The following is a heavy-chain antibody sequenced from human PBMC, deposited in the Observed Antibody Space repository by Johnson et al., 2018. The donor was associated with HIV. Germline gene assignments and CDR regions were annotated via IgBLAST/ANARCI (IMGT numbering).Heavy chain of an antibody. CDR1: GFTVSSNY. V-gene: IGHV3-66*02. J-gene: IGHJ3*02. D-gene: IGHD6-19*01. CDR3: ARDYQWLVQDDAFDI. Sequence: EVQLVESGGGLVQPGGSLRLSCAASGFTVSSNYMSWVRQAPGKGLEWVSVIYTGGSTHYADSVKGRFTISRDNSKNTLYLQMNSLRAEDTAVYYCARDYQWLVQDDAFDIWGQGTMVTGS. CDR2: IYTGGST.